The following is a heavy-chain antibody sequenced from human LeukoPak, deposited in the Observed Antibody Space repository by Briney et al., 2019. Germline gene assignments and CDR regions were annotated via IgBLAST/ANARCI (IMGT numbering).Heavy chain of an antibody. CDR1: GFTFSTYA. CDR2: ISGSDDGT. V-gene: IGHV3-23*01. Sequence: PGGSLRLSCAASGFTFSTYAMSWVRQIPGKGLEWVSAISGSDDGTYYADSVKGRFTISRDNSRNTLYLQMNTLRAEDTAVYLCAKSPVSSCRGSFCYPFDYWGQGNLVTVSS. D-gene: IGHD2-15*01. J-gene: IGHJ4*02. CDR3: AKSPVSSCRGSFCYPFDY.